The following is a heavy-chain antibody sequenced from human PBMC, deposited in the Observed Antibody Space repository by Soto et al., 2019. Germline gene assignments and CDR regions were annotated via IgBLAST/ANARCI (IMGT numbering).Heavy chain of an antibody. J-gene: IGHJ5*02. CDR1: GGSISSGGYS. CDR2: IYHSGST. Sequence: PSETLSLTCAVSGGSISSGGYSWSWIRQPPGKGLEWIGYIYHSGSTYYNPSLKSRVTISVDRSKNQFSLKLSSVTAADTAVYYCARGEAAGTFFWFDPWGQGTLVTVSS. V-gene: IGHV4-30-2*01. CDR3: ARGEAAGTFFWFDP. D-gene: IGHD6-13*01.